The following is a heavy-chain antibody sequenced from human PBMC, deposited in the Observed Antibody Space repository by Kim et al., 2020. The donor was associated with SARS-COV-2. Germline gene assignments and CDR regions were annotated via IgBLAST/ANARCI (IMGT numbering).Heavy chain of an antibody. CDR3: AKGVGRYGSGSSDY. D-gene: IGHD3-10*01. J-gene: IGHJ4*02. Sequence: ADSVRGRFTIFRDNSKSTLDLQMDSLRAEDTAVYYCAKGVGRYGSGSSDYWGQGTLVTVSS. V-gene: IGHV3-33*06.